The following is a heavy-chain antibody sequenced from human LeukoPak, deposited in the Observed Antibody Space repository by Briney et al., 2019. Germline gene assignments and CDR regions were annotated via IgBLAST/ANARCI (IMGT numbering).Heavy chain of an antibody. CDR2: ISGSGGST. Sequence: GGSLRLSCAASGFTYSNSAMTWVRQAPGKGLEWVSAISGSGGSTYYADSVKGRFTISRDNSKNTLYLQMNSLRAEDTAVYYCAKEQYSVSRRYYFDYWGQGTLVTASS. D-gene: IGHD6-6*01. CDR1: GFTYSNSA. V-gene: IGHV3-23*01. CDR3: AKEQYSVSRRYYFDY. J-gene: IGHJ4*02.